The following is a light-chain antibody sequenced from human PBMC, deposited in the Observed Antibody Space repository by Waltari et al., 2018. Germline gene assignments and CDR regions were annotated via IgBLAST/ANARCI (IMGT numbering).Light chain of an antibody. J-gene: IGLJ2*01. CDR2: DVS. Sequence: QSALTQPASVSGSPGRSITISCTGTSSDIGAYNYVSWYQKHPGKAPKLMIYDVSNRPSGVSNRFSGSKSGNTASLTISGLQADDEADYYCSSYTSTSTPVVFGGGTKLTVL. CDR3: SSYTSTSTPVV. CDR1: SSDIGAYNY. V-gene: IGLV2-14*03.